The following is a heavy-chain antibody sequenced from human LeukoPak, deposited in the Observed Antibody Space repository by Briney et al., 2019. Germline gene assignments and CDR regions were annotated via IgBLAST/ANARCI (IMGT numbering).Heavy chain of an antibody. CDR3: ARQDIWFGELVV. D-gene: IGHD3-10*01. Sequence: SETLSLTCIVSGGSISRSSYYWGWLRQPPGKGLELIGSISDSGSTYYSPSLKSRVTISVDTSKNQFSLKLRFVTAADTAVYYCARQDIWFGELVVWGQGTTVTVSS. CDR2: ISDSGST. CDR1: GGSISRSSYY. V-gene: IGHV4-39*01. J-gene: IGHJ6*02.